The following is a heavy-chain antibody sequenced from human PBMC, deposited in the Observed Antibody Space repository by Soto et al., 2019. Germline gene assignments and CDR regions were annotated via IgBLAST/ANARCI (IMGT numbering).Heavy chain of an antibody. CDR3: AKDIYFRSSHIVVVIAPFDY. D-gene: IGHD2-21*01. V-gene: IGHV3-9*01. CDR1: GFTFDDYA. J-gene: IGHJ4*02. CDR2: ISWNSGSI. Sequence: GGSLRLSCAASGFTFDDYAMHWVRQAPGKGLEWVSGISWNSGSIGYADSVKGRFTISRDNAKNSLYLQMNSLRAEDTALYYCAKDIYFRSSHIVVVIAPFDYWGQGTLVTVSS.